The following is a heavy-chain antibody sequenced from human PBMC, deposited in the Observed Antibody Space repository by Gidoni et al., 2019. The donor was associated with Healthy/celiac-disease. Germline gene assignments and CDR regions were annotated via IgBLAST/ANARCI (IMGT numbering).Heavy chain of an antibody. D-gene: IGHD1-7*01. J-gene: IGHJ6*02. Sequence: QVQLVGSGGGVVQPGRSLRLSCAASGFTVSSYAMHWVRQAPGTGLEWVAVISYDGSNKYYADSVKGRFTISRDNSKNTLYLQMNSLRAEDTAVYYCARGITGPIYYYYYGMDVWGQGTTVTVSS. CDR3: ARGITGPIYYYYYGMDV. V-gene: IGHV3-30-3*01. CDR1: GFTVSSYA. CDR2: ISYDGSNK.